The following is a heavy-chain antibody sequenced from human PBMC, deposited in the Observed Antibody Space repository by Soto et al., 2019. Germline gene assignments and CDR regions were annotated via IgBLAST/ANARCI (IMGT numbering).Heavy chain of an antibody. J-gene: IGHJ4*02. V-gene: IGHV3-30*03. Sequence: QVQLVESGGGVVQPGRSLRLSCAASGFTFSSYGMHWVRQAPGKGLEWVAVISYDGSNKYYADSVKGRFTISRDNSKNTLYLQMNSLRAEDTAVYYCATGPPKYSSGWPDYWGQGTLVTVSS. CDR1: GFTFSSYG. CDR3: ATGPPKYSSGWPDY. D-gene: IGHD6-19*01. CDR2: ISYDGSNK.